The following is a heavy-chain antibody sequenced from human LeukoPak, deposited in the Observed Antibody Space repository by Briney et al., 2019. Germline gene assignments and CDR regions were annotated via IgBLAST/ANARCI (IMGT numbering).Heavy chain of an antibody. CDR1: GGSFSGYY. J-gene: IGHJ6*04. Sequence: SETLSLTCAVYGGSFSGYYWSWIRQPPGKGLEWIGEINHSGSTNYNPSLKSRVTISVDTSKNQFSLKLSSVTAADTAVYYCARFGGSRRAGYYYYGMDVWGKGTTVTVSS. V-gene: IGHV4-34*01. D-gene: IGHD3-10*01. CDR3: ARFGGSRRAGYYYYGMDV. CDR2: INHSGST.